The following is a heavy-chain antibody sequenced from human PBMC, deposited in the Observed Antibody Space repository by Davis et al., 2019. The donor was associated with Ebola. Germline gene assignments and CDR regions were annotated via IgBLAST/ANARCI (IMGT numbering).Heavy chain of an antibody. Sequence: MPSETLSLTCAVYGGSFSGFYWRYIRQPPGKGLEWIGEIHYSGSTNYNPSLKSRVTISADTSKNQFSLRLSSVTAADTAVYYCARGPGLYNSGWYLNYWGQGTLVTVSS. CDR3: ARGPGLYNSGWYLNY. D-gene: IGHD6-19*01. J-gene: IGHJ4*02. V-gene: IGHV4-34*01. CDR2: IHYSGST. CDR1: GGSFSGFY.